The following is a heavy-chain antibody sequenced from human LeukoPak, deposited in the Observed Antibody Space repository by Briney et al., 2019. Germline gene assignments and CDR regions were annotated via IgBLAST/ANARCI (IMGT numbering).Heavy chain of an antibody. Sequence: GGSLRLSCAASGFTFSDYTMTWVRQAPGKGLEWVASISSDSSYIDHADSVKGRFTISRDNSKNTLYLQMNSLRAEDTAVYYCARSLRVRGVPDYMDVWGKGTTVTISS. CDR1: GFTFSDYT. J-gene: IGHJ6*03. D-gene: IGHD3-10*01. CDR3: ARSLRVRGVPDYMDV. V-gene: IGHV3-21*04. CDR2: ISSDSSYI.